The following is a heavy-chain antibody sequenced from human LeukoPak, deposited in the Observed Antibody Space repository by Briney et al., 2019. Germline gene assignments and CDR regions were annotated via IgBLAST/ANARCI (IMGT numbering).Heavy chain of an antibody. Sequence: ASVKVSCKASGYTFTTYDINWVRHATGQGLEWRGWMNPNSGNTGYAQKFQGRVTLTSHHSIRNAYMELSSLRSEDTAVYYRARTPRGTVTYGYWGQETLVTVSS. D-gene: IGHD4-17*01. V-gene: IGHV1-8*01. J-gene: IGHJ4*02. CDR2: MNPNSGNT. CDR3: ARTPRGTVTYGY. CDR1: GYTFTTYD.